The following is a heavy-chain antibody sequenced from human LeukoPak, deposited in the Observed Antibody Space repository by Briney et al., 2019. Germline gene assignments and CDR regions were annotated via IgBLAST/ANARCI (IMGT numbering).Heavy chain of an antibody. CDR3: ARDRYYYDSSSYYSAFDT. V-gene: IGHV4-4*07. D-gene: IGHD3-22*01. Sequence: PSETLSLTCTVSGGSISSYYWSWIRQPPGKGLEWIGRVFTSGIISGNTNYNPFLKSRVTMSVDTSNNQFSLKLRSVTAADTAVYYCARDRYYYDSSSYYSAFDTWGQGTMVTVSS. CDR2: VFTSGIISGNT. CDR1: GGSISSYY. J-gene: IGHJ3*02.